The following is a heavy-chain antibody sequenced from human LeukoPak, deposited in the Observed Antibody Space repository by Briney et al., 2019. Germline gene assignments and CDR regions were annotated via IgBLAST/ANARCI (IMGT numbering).Heavy chain of an antibody. CDR3: AKAVHSSYYYYGMDV. V-gene: IGHV3-23*01. CDR1: GFTFSSSA. D-gene: IGHD2-21*01. J-gene: IGHJ6*02. CDR2: ISGRGGST. Sequence: GGSLRLSCAASGFTFSSSAMNWVRQAPGKGLEWVSAISGRGGSTYYADSVKGRFTISRDNSKNTLYLQMNSLRAEDTAVYYCAKAVHSSYYYYGMDVWGQGTTVTVSS.